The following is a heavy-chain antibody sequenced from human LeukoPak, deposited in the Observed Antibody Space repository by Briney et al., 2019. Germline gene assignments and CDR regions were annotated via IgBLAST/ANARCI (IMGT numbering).Heavy chain of an antibody. J-gene: IGHJ4*02. CDR1: GFTFSSYS. D-gene: IGHD3-9*01. V-gene: IGHV3-21*01. CDR2: ISSSSSYI. CDR3: ASRGTMAGYSLDY. Sequence: KTGGSLRLSCAASGFTFSSYSMNWVRQAPGKGLEWVSSISSSSSYIYYADSVKGRFTISRDNAKNSLYLQMNSLRAEGTAVYYCASRGTMAGYSLDYWGQGTLVTVSS.